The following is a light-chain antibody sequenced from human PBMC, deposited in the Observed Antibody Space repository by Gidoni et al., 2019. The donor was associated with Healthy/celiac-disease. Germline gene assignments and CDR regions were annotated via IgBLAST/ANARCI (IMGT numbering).Light chain of an antibody. CDR3: YSTDSSGNHWV. Sequence: YELTQPPSVSVPPGQTASITCSGDALPKKYADWYQQKSGQAPVLFIYEDSKRPSGIPEGFSGSTSGTMATLTISGAQVEDEADYYCYSTDSSGNHWVFGGGTKLTVL. CDR1: ALPKKY. V-gene: IGLV3-10*01. J-gene: IGLJ3*02. CDR2: EDS.